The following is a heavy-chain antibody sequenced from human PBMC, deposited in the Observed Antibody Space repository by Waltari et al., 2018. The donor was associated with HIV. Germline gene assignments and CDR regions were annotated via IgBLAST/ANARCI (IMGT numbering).Heavy chain of an antibody. J-gene: IGHJ5*02. V-gene: IGHV3-21*01. Sequence: EVHLVESGGGLVKRGGSLRLSCEASGFSFSRYSMNWVRQAPGKGLEWVSSISSSSNFIYYADAVKGRFTISRANAKNSLYLQMNSLGAEDMAVYYCARDGGRPPNRWFDPGGQGTLVTVSS. CDR1: GFSFSRYS. D-gene: IGHD2-15*01. CDR2: ISSSSNFI. CDR3: ARDGGRPPNRWFDP.